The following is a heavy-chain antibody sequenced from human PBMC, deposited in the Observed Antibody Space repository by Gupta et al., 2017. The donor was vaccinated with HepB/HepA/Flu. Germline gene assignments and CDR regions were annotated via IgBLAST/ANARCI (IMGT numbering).Heavy chain of an antibody. CDR1: GFTFSDYY. CDR3: ARRNDFWSGYQNFDI. J-gene: IGHJ3*02. D-gene: IGHD3-3*01. V-gene: IGHV3-11*01. Sequence: QVHLVESGGGLVKPGGSLRLSCASSGFTFSDYYMSWIRKAPGKGLEWVSSISGGSRIIDQPVSLKGRFSGSRDNTINSLYLQMNSLRAEDTAVYDGARRNDFWSGYQNFDIWGQGTMVTVSS. CDR2: ISGGSRII.